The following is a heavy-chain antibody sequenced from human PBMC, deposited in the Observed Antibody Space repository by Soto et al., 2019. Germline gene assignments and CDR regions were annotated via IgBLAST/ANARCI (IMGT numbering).Heavy chain of an antibody. V-gene: IGHV1-69*02. CDR3: ARVLQLVPTGCFDP. D-gene: IGHD6-6*01. J-gene: IGHJ5*02. CDR1: GSSFT. Sequence: QVQLVQSGAEVKMPGSSVKVSCKASGSSFTISWVRQAPGQGLEWMGRFIPVIGVGDYAQQFQGRITLTADRSTNTSYMELSSLRIEDTAVYYCARVLQLVPTGCFDPWGQGTLVTVSS. CDR2: FIPVIGVG.